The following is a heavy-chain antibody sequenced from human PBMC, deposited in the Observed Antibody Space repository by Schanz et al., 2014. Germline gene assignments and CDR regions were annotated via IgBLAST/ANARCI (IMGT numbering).Heavy chain of an antibody. CDR2: IKQDGIEK. CDR3: ARDKGGYYPFDY. D-gene: IGHD3-3*01. V-gene: IGHV3-7*01. J-gene: IGHJ4*02. CDR1: GFTFSNYN. Sequence: LQLVESGGGVVQPGRSLRLSCEASGFTFSNYNMNWVRQAPGKGLEWVANIKQDGIEKYYVDSVKGRFTISRDNAKNSLYLQMNSLTADDTAVYYCARDKGGYYPFDYWGRGTLVTVSS.